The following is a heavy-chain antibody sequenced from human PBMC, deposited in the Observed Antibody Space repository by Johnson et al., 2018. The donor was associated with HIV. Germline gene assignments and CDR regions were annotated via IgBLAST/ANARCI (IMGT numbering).Heavy chain of an antibody. Sequence: VQLVESGGGVVQPGRSLRLSCAASGFSFGDYWMTWVRQAPGKGLEWVANIKEDGRETYYVDSVKGRFTISRDNAKNLLFLQVNNLRAEDMAVYYCARGDYYDTKVVWDAFDIWGQGTMVTVSS. CDR1: GFSFGDYW. D-gene: IGHD3-22*01. V-gene: IGHV3-7*05. CDR2: IKEDGRET. J-gene: IGHJ3*02. CDR3: ARGDYYDTKVVWDAFDI.